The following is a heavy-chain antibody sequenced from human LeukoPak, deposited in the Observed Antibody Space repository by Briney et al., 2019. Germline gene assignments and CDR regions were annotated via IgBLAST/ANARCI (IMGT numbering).Heavy chain of an antibody. CDR3: ASQSRIITIFGVVMTAHAFDI. V-gene: IGHV1-2*02. CDR2: INPNRGVT. J-gene: IGHJ3*02. CDR1: GYTFTGKY. Sequence: ASVKASCKASGYTFTGKYMHGVGQALGQGLEGMGGINPNRGVTKYEQKFQGRVTMTRDTSISTAYMELSRLRSDDTAVYYYASQSRIITIFGVVMTAHAFDIWGQGTMVTVSS. D-gene: IGHD3-3*01.